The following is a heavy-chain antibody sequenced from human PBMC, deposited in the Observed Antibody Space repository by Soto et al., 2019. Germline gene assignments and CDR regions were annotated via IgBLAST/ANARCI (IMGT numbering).Heavy chain of an antibody. CDR3: AGVGLLCCGNDY. D-gene: IGHD3-10*02. Sequence: SVKVSCKASGGTFSSYTISWVRQAPGQGLEWMGRIIPILGIANYAQKFQGRVTITADKSTSTAYMEQSSLRSEDTAVYYCAGVGLLCCGNDYWGQEPRATVSS. CDR2: IIPILGIA. V-gene: IGHV1-69*02. CDR1: GGTFSSYT. J-gene: IGHJ4*02.